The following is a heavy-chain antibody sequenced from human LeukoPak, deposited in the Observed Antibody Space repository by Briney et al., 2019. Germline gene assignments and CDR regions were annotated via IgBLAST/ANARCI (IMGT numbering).Heavy chain of an antibody. V-gene: IGHV5-51*01. J-gene: IGHJ4*02. D-gene: IGHD1-20*01. CDR3: ARRVKRITGTMYYFDY. CDR2: IYPGDSDT. CDR1: GYSFTSYW. Sequence: GESLKISCKGSGYSFTSYWLGWVRQMPGKGLEWMGIIYPGDSDTRYSPSFQGQVTISADKSISTAYLQWSSLKASDTAMYYCARRVKRITGTMYYFDYWGQGTLVTVSS.